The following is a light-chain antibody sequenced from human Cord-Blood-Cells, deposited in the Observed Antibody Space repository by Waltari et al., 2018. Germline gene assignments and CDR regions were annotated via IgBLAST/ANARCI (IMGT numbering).Light chain of an antibody. CDR2: RNN. V-gene: IGLV1-47*01. J-gene: IGLJ3*02. CDR1: SSNIGSNY. CDR3: AAWDDSLSGRV. Sequence: QSVLTQPPSASGTPGQRVTISCSGRSSNIGSNYVYWYQQLPGTAPKLLIYRNNQRPSVVPDRFSGSKSGTSASLAISGLRSEDEADYYCAAWDDSLSGRVFGGGTKLTVL.